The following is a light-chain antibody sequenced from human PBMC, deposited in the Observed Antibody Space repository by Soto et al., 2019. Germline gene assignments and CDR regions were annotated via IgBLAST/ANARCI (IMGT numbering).Light chain of an antibody. CDR1: SSDVGGYNY. V-gene: IGLV2-14*01. CDR3: SSYTSSSTWV. J-gene: IGLJ3*02. CDR2: EVS. Sequence: QSALTQPATVSGSPRQSITISCTGTSSDVGGYNYVSWYQHLPGKAPKLMIHEVSNRPSGVSNRFSGSKSGNTASLTISGLQVEDEADYYCSSYTSSSTWVFGGGTKLTVL.